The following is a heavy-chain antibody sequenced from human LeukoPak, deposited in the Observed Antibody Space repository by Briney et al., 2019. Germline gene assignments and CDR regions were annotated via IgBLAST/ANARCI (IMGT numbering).Heavy chain of an antibody. D-gene: IGHD3-3*01. CDR1: GFTFSSYD. J-gene: IGHJ4*02. CDR3: AGGSPNFGVATFDY. V-gene: IGHV3-13*01. CDR2: IGTAGDT. Sequence: GSLRLSCAASGFTFSSYDMHWVRQATGKGLEWVSAIGTAGDTYYPGSVKGRFTISRENAKNSLYLQMNSLRAGDTAVYYCAGGSPNFGVATFDYWGQGTLVTVSS.